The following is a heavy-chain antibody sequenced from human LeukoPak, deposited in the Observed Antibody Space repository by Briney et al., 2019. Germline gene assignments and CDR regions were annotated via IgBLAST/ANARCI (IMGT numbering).Heavy chain of an antibody. J-gene: IGHJ4*02. Sequence: ASVKVSCKASGYTFTGYYMHWVRQAPGQGLEWMGIINPSGGSTSYAQKLQGRVAMTTDTSTSTAYMELRSLRTDDTAVYYCARDLGFDYWGQGTLVTVSS. CDR1: GYTFTGYY. CDR3: ARDLGFDY. V-gene: IGHV1-46*01. CDR2: INPSGGST.